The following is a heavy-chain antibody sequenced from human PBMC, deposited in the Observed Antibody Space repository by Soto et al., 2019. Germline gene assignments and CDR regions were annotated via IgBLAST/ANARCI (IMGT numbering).Heavy chain of an antibody. Sequence: QVQLVQSGAEVKKPGSSVKVSCKASGGTFSSYTISWVRQAPEQGLEWMGRIIPILGIANYAQKFQGRVTITAGKTTNTAHIELSSLGSEDTAVDYCAIKTNSDLNYFDYWGQGTLVTVSS. CDR2: IIPILGIA. CDR3: AIKTNSDLNYFDY. D-gene: IGHD3-3*01. J-gene: IGHJ4*02. V-gene: IGHV1-69*02. CDR1: GGTFSSYT.